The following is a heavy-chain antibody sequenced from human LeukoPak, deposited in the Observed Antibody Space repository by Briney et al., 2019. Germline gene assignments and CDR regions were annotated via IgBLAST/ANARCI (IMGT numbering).Heavy chain of an antibody. CDR1: GYSFTSYW. Sequence: GESLKISCKGSGYSFTSYWISWVRQMPGKGLEWMGRIDPSDSYTNYSPSFQGHVTISADKSISTAYLQWSSLKASDTAMYYCALKGSTSCYGACWFDPWGQGTLVTVSS. J-gene: IGHJ5*02. V-gene: IGHV5-10-1*01. CDR2: IDPSDSYT. CDR3: ALKGSTSCYGACWFDP. D-gene: IGHD2-2*01.